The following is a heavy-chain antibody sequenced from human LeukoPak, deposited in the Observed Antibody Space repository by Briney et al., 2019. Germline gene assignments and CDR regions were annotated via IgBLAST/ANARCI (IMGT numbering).Heavy chain of an antibody. CDR1: GFTFSDYY. D-gene: IGHD6-6*01. J-gene: IGHJ4*02. CDR2: ISSSGSTI. V-gene: IGHV3-11*04. Sequence: GGSLRLSCAASGFTFSDYYMSWIREAPGKGLEWVSYISSSGSTIYYADSVKGRFTISRDNAKNSLYLQMNSLRAEDTAVYYCAREKGRAARLYYFVYWGQGTLVTVSS. CDR3: AREKGRAARLYYFVY.